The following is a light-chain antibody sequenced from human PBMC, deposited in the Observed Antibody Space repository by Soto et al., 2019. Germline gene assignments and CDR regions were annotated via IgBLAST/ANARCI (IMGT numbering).Light chain of an antibody. Sequence: QSALTQPPSASGTPGQSLTISCAGSSSNIGSHYVYWYQHLPGTAPKLLIFRDGQRPSGVPDRFFGSKSGTSASLAISGLRSEDEAHYYCQSYDNSNPWVFGGGTKLTVL. CDR2: RDG. CDR3: QSYDNSNPWV. V-gene: IGLV1-47*01. CDR1: SSNIGSHY. J-gene: IGLJ3*02.